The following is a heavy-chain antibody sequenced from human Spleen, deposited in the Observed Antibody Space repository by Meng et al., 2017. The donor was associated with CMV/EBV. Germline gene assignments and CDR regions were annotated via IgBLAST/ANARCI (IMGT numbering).Heavy chain of an antibody. CDR3: ARDLAGRFDP. V-gene: IGHV3-33*01. J-gene: IGHJ5*02. CDR1: GSTFSRYG. Sequence: YGAASGSTFSRYGMHWGRQAPGKGLEWVAVIWYDGSNKYYADAVKGRFTISRDNSKNTLYLQMNSLRAEATAVYYCARDLAGRFDPWGQGTLVTVSS. CDR2: IWYDGSNK.